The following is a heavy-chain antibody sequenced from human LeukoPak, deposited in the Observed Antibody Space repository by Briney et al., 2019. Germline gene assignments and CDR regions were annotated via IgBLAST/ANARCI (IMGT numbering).Heavy chain of an antibody. D-gene: IGHD6-25*01. CDR1: GGSFSGYY. Sequence: SETLSLTCAVYGGSFSGYYWSWIRQPPGKGLEWIGEINHSGSTNYNPSLKSRVTISVDTSKNQFSLKLSSVTAADTAVYYCARDRDSSGLGWFDPWGQGTLVTVSS. J-gene: IGHJ5*02. CDR3: ARDRDSSGLGWFDP. V-gene: IGHV4-34*01. CDR2: INHSGST.